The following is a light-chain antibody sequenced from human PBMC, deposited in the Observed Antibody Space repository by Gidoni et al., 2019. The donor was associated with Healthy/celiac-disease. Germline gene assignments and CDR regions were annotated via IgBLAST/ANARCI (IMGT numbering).Light chain of an antibody. J-gene: IGKJ1*01. CDR3: QQSYSTPPWT. CDR2: AAS. CDR1: QSISSY. Sequence: DIHMTHSPSSLSPSVGDRVTITCRASQSISSYLNWYQQQPGKAPKLLIYAASSLQSGVPSSFRSSGSGKDLTLTISSLQPEDFATYYCQQSYSTPPWTFGQGTKVEIK. V-gene: IGKV1-39*01.